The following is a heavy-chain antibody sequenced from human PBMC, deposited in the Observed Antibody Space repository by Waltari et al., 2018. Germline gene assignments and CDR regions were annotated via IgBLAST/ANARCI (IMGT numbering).Heavy chain of an antibody. D-gene: IGHD3-3*01. J-gene: IGHJ4*02. Sequence: EVQLVESGGGLVKPGGSLRLSCAASGFTFTNDWMSWVRQGQGKGLEWVGRIKSKTDGGTTDYAAPVKGRFTISRDDSKNTLYLQMNSLKIEDTAVYYCTTVGRITIFGIWGQGTLVTVSS. CDR2: IKSKTDGGTT. V-gene: IGHV3-15*01. CDR1: GFTFTNDW. CDR3: TTVGRITIFGI.